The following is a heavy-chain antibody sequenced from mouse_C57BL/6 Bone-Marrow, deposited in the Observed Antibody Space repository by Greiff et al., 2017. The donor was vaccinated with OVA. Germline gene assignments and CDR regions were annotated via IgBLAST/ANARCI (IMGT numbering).Heavy chain of an antibody. Sequence: DVKVEESGGGLVKPGGSLKLSCAASGFTFSSYTMSWVRQTPEKRLEWVATISGGGGNTYYPDSVKGRFTISRDNAKNTLYLQMSSLRSEDTALYYCARMITTTRDWYFDVWGTGTTVTVSS. CDR3: ARMITTTRDWYFDV. CDR1: GFTFSSYT. D-gene: IGHD2-4*01. J-gene: IGHJ1*03. V-gene: IGHV5-9*01. CDR2: ISGGGGNT.